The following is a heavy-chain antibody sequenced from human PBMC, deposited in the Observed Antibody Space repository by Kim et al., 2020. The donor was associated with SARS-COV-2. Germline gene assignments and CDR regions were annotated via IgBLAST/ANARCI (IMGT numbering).Heavy chain of an antibody. CDR2: ISSSSSYI. CDR3: ARGGSSSSGGFDY. V-gene: IGHV3-21*01. D-gene: IGHD6-13*01. J-gene: IGHJ4*02. CDR1: GFTFSSCS. Sequence: GGSLRLSCAASGFTFSSCSMNWVRQAPGKGLEWVSSISSSSSYIYYADSVKGRFTISRDNAKNSLYLQMNSLRAEDTAVYYCARGGSSSSGGFDYWGQGTLVTVSS.